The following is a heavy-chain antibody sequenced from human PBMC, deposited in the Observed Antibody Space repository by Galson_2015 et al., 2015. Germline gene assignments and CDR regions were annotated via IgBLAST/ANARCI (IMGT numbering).Heavy chain of an antibody. D-gene: IGHD6-19*01. V-gene: IGHV3-33*01. Sequence: SLRLSCAASGFTFSSYGMHWVRQAPGKGLEWVAVIWYDGSNKYYADSVKGRFTISRDNSKNTLYLQMNSLRAEDTAVYYCAREVGRIAVAGTFDYWGQGTLVTVSS. J-gene: IGHJ4*02. CDR2: IWYDGSNK. CDR1: GFTFSSYG. CDR3: AREVGRIAVAGTFDY.